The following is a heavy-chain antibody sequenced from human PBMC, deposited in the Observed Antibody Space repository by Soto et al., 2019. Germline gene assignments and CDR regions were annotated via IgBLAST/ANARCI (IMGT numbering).Heavy chain of an antibody. D-gene: IGHD3-10*01. CDR2: IYYSGST. CDR3: ARVFSGSQFGELFHEYYYYYMDV. CDR1: GGSISSYY. J-gene: IGHJ6*03. V-gene: IGHV4-59*01. Sequence: PSETLSLTCTVSGGSISSYYWSWIRQPPGKGLEWIGYIYYSGSTNYNPSLKSRVTISVDTSKNQFSLKLSSVTAADTAVYYCARVFSGSQFGELFHEYYYYYMDVWGKGTTVTVSS.